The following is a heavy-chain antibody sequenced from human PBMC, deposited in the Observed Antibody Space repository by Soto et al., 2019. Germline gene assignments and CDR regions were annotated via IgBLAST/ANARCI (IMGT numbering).Heavy chain of an antibody. CDR2: IYYRGST. D-gene: IGHD3-9*01. CDR3: ARNKYDILTGSRRPSDAFDI. CDR1: GGSISSYY. Sequence: SETLSLTCTVSGGSISSYYWSWIRQPPGKGLEWIGYIYYRGSTNYNPSLKSRVTISVDTSKNQFSLKLSSVTAADTAVYYCARNKYDILTGSRRPSDAFDIWGQGTMVTVSS. J-gene: IGHJ3*02. V-gene: IGHV4-59*01.